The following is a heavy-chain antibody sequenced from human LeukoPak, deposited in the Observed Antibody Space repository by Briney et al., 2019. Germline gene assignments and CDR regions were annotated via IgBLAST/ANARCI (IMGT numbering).Heavy chain of an antibody. V-gene: IGHV3-30*04. CDR1: GFTFSSYA. D-gene: IGHD4-17*01. J-gene: IGHJ4*02. CDR3: ARGATTVTTRLDY. Sequence: GGSLRLSCAASGFTFSSYAMHWVRQAPGKGLEWVAVISYDGSNKYYADSVKGRFTISRDNSKNSLYLQMNSLRAEDTAVYYCARGATTVTTRLDYWGQGTLVTVSS. CDR2: ISYDGSNK.